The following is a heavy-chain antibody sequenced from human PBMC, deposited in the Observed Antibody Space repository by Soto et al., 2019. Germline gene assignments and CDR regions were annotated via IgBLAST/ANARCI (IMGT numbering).Heavy chain of an antibody. CDR3: ATIRAAAGTHYYYGMDV. V-gene: IGHV1-69*06. CDR1: GGTFSSYV. Sequence: EASVKVSCKASGGTFSSYVVSWVRQAPGQGLEWMGGIIPIFGTANYAQKFQGRVTITADKSTSTAYMDLSSLRSEDTAVYYCATIRAAAGTHYYYGMDVWGQGTTVTV. CDR2: IIPIFGTA. D-gene: IGHD6-13*01. J-gene: IGHJ6*02.